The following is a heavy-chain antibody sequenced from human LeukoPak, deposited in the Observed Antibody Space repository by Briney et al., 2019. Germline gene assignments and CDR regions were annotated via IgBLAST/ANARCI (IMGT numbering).Heavy chain of an antibody. CDR2: ISSSSSYI. V-gene: IGHV3-21*01. Sequence: GGSLRPSCAASGFTFSSYSMNWVRQAPGKGLEWVSSISSSSSYIYYADSVKGRFTISRDNAKNSLCLQMNSLRAEDTAVYYCARERWELLKYDAFDIWGQGTMVTVSS. D-gene: IGHD1-26*01. CDR3: ARERWELLKYDAFDI. J-gene: IGHJ3*02. CDR1: GFTFSSYS.